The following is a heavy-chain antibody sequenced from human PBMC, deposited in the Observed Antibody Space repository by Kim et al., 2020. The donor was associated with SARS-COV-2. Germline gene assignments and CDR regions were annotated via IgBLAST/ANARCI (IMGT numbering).Heavy chain of an antibody. V-gene: IGHV3-23*03. Sequence: YPGPVKGRFTRARDNSKTPLYLKRNSLRAEDTAVYYCAKGPYSSSWYADYWGQGTLVTVSS. D-gene: IGHD6-13*01. J-gene: IGHJ4*02. CDR3: AKGPYSSSWYADY.